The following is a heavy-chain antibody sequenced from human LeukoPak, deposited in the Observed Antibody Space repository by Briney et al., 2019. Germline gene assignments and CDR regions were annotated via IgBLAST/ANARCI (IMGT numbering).Heavy chain of an antibody. V-gene: IGHV4-38-2*02. CDR3: AGVVGATTFDY. D-gene: IGHD1-26*01. Sequence: SETLSLTCTVSGYSISSGYYWGWIRQPPGKGLEWIGSIYHSGSTYYNPSLKSRVTISVDTSKNQFSLKLSSVTAADTAVYYCAGVVGATTFDYWGQGTLVTVSS. J-gene: IGHJ4*02. CDR1: GYSISSGYY. CDR2: IYHSGST.